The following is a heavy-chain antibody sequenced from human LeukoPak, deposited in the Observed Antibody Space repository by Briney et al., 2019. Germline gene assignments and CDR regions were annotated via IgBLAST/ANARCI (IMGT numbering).Heavy chain of an antibody. CDR1: GFTFSSYS. J-gene: IGHJ6*02. V-gene: IGHV3-21*01. D-gene: IGHD3-22*01. CDR2: ISSSSSYI. CDR3: EVGYDSSENYYGMDV. Sequence: GGSLRLSCAASGFTFSSYSMNWVRQAPGKGLEWVSSISSSSSYIYYADSVKGRFTITRDNAKNSLYLQMNSLRAEDTAVYYCEVGYDSSENYYGMDVWGQGTTVTVSS.